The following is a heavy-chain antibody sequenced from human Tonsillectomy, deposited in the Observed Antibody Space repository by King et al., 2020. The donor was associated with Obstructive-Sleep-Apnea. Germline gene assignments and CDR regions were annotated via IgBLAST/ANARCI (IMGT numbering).Heavy chain of an antibody. Sequence: VQLVESGGGLVKPGGGRRLSFAASGFTFSRYSINLVRQAPGKGLEWGSSLIRSSRYIYYADPMKGRFTISRDNAKNSLYLQMNSLRAEDTAVYYCARDGGSSQVDYFDYWGQGTLVTVSS. V-gene: IGHV3-21*01. CDR1: GFTFSRYS. CDR2: LIRSSRYI. D-gene: IGHD1-26*01. CDR3: ARDGGSSQVDYFDY. J-gene: IGHJ4*02.